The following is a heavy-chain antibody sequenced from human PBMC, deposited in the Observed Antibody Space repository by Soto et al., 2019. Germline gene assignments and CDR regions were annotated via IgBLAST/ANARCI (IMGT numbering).Heavy chain of an antibody. CDR2: IIPIFGTA. CDR3: ARELGYCSGGSCYPPGWFDP. Sequence: QVQLVQSGAEVKKPGSSVKVSCKASGGTFSSYAISWVRQAPGQGLEWMGGIIPIFGTANYAQKFQGRVTSTADESTSTAYMELSSLRSEDTAVYYCARELGYCSGGSCYPPGWFDPWGQGTLVTVSS. J-gene: IGHJ5*02. D-gene: IGHD2-15*01. V-gene: IGHV1-69*01. CDR1: GGTFSSYA.